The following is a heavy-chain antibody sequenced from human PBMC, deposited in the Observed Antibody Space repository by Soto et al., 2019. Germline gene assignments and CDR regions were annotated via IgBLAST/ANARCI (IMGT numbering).Heavy chain of an antibody. CDR2: IIPMYGPA. D-gene: IGHD3-10*01. V-gene: IGHV1-69*01. Sequence: QVPLVQSGAEVKKPGSSVTVSCKASGGTFSSYAIHWVRQAPGQWLEWMGGIIPMYGPAKYAQRFQGRVTITADDSTTTVYMELTSLTSQGTAVYYCARVTAMVRGVIDNWFDPWGHGTLVTVSS. CDR3: ARVTAMVRGVIDNWFDP. J-gene: IGHJ5*02. CDR1: GGTFSSYA.